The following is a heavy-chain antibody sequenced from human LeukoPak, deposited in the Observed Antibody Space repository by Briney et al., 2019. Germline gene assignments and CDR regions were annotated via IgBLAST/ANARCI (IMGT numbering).Heavy chain of an antibody. Sequence: SETLSLTCAVYGGSFSGYYWSWLRQPPGKGLEWIGEINHSGSTNYNPSLKSRVTISVDTSKNQFSLNLSSVTAADTAVYYCARGFGYCSGGSCSMAWFDPWGQGTLVTVSS. J-gene: IGHJ5*02. CDR2: INHSGST. CDR1: GGSFSGYY. V-gene: IGHV4-34*01. CDR3: ARGFGYCSGGSCSMAWFDP. D-gene: IGHD2-15*01.